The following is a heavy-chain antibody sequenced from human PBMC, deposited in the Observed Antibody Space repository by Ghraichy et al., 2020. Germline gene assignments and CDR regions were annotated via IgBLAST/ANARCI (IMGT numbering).Heavy chain of an antibody. CDR3: AKDVPYYDSSGYYSYFFGY. CDR2: ISGSGGST. V-gene: IGHV3-23*01. D-gene: IGHD3-22*01. CDR1: GFTFSSYA. Sequence: GESLNISCAASGFTFSSYAMSWVRQAPGKGLEWVSAISGSGGSTYYADSVKGRFTISRDNSKNTLYLQMNSLRAEDTAVYYCAKDVPYYDSSGYYSYFFGYWGQGTLVTVSS. J-gene: IGHJ4*02.